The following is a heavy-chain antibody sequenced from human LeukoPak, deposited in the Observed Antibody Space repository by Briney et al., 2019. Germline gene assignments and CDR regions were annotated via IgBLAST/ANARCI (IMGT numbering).Heavy chain of an antibody. CDR3: AKDPYDILTGTPLGDY. V-gene: IGHV3-23*01. Sequence: GGSLRLSCAASGFTFSSYAMSWVRQAPGKGLEWVSAISGSGGSTYYADSVKGRFTISRDNSKNTLYLQMNSLRAEDTAVYYCAKDPYDILTGTPLGDYWGQGTLATVSS. CDR1: GFTFSSYA. J-gene: IGHJ4*02. CDR2: ISGSGGST. D-gene: IGHD3-9*01.